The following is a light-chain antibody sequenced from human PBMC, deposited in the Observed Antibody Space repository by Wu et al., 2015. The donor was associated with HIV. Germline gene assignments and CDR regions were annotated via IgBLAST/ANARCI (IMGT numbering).Light chain of an antibody. CDR1: QSINGW. V-gene: IGKV1-5*03. CDR2: KAS. Sequence: DIQLTQSPSFLSVSVGDRVTITCRASQSINGWLAWYQQKPGTAPKLLIYKASSLESGVPSRFSGSGSGTEFTLTISNLQPDDFATYHCQQYNSYPYSFGQGTKLEIK. CDR3: QQYNSYPYS. J-gene: IGKJ2*03.